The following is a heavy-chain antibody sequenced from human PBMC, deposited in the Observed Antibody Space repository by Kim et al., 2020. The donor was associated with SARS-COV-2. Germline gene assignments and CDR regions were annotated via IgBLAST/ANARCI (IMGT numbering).Heavy chain of an antibody. CDR1: GFTFSSYW. Sequence: GGSLRLSCAASGFTFSSYWMHWVRQAPGKGLVWVSRINSDGSSTSYADSVKGRFTISRDNAKNTLYLQMNSLRAEDTAVYYCARDRHDYGRYDYYYYYYMDVWGKGTTVTVSS. V-gene: IGHV3-74*01. CDR2: INSDGSST. J-gene: IGHJ6*03. CDR3: ARDRHDYGRYDYYYYYYMDV. D-gene: IGHD4-17*01.